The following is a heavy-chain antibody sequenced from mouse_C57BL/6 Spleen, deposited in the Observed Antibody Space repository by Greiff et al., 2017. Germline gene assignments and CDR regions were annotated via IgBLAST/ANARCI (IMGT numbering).Heavy chain of an antibody. J-gene: IGHJ4*01. CDR2: IWSGGST. CDR3: AAYYSNEDAMDY. Sequence: QVQLQQSGPGLVQPSQSLSITCTVSGFSLTSYGVHWVRQSPGKGLEWLGVIWSGGSTDYNAAFISRLSISKDNPKSQVFFKMNSLQADDTAIYYCAAYYSNEDAMDYWGQGTSVTVSS. V-gene: IGHV2-2*01. CDR1: GFSLTSYG. D-gene: IGHD2-5*01.